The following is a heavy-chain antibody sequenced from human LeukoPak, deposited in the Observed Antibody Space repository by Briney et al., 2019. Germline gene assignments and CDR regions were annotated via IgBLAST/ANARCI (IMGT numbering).Heavy chain of an antibody. D-gene: IGHD3-22*01. Sequence: GGSLRLSCAASGFTFSNFGVNWVRQAPGKGLEWVSYISSRSSTIYYADSVKGRFTISRDNAKNSLYLQMNSLRAEDTAVYYCARDYDGPHRAFDIWGQGTMVTVSS. CDR1: GFTFSNFG. J-gene: IGHJ3*02. CDR2: ISSRSSTI. V-gene: IGHV3-48*01. CDR3: ARDYDGPHRAFDI.